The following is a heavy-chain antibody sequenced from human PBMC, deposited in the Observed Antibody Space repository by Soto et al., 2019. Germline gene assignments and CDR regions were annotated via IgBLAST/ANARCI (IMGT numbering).Heavy chain of an antibody. V-gene: IGHV3-33*01. CDR2: IWLDGSDK. D-gene: IGHD3-10*01. J-gene: IGHJ4*02. CDR1: GFTFTSHG. Sequence: GGSLRLSCAASGFTFTSHGIHWVRQAPGKGLEWVAVIWLDGSDKFYADSVKGRFTISRDNSNNTVYLQMNSLRAEDTAVYYCARMYDYWFAYWGQGTPVTVSS. CDR3: ARMYDYWFAY.